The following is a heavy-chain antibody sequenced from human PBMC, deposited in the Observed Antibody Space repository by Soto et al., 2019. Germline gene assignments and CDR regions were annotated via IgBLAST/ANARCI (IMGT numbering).Heavy chain of an antibody. CDR2: MYHSGST. CDR1: GYSISSGYY. Sequence: ETLSLTCTVSGYSISSGYYWTWIRQPPGKGLEWIGSMYHSGSTFYNPSLRSRVTISLDTSKNQFSLKLSSVTASDTAVYYCARDTSGYYWFDPWGPGTLVTVSS. V-gene: IGHV4-38-2*02. D-gene: IGHD5-12*01. CDR3: ARDTSGYYWFDP. J-gene: IGHJ5*02.